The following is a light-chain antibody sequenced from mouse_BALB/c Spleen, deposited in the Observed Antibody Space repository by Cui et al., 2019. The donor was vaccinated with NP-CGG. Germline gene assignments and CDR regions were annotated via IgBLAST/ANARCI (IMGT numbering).Light chain of an antibody. CDR3: ALWYSNHWV. CDR2: GTN. Sequence: AVVTQASARTTPPGETVTLTCRSSTGAVTTSNYANWVQEKPDHLFTGLIGGTNNRAPGVPARFSGSLIGDKAALTITGAQTEDEAIYFCALWYSNHWVFGGGTKLTVL. V-gene: IGLV1*01. J-gene: IGLJ1*01. CDR1: TGAVTTSNY.